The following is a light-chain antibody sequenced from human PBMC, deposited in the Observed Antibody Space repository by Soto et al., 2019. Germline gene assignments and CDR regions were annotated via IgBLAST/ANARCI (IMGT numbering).Light chain of an antibody. CDR1: QSVSSSY. Sequence: EVVVSQSVGTLAFSPGCPATLSCRASQSVSSSYLAWYQQKPGQAPRLLIYGASSRATGIPDRFSGSGSGTDFTLTIRRLVHEEFAVYYCQQYGSFTQCTSGQGTKADI. J-gene: IGKJ2*02. CDR3: QQYGSFTQCT. CDR2: GAS. V-gene: IGKV3-20*01.